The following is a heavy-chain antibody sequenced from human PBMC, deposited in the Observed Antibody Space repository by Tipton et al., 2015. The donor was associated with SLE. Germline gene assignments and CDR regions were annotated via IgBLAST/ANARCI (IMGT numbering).Heavy chain of an antibody. J-gene: IGHJ6*03. D-gene: IGHD6-19*01. Sequence: TLSLTCTVSGGSISSSSYYWGWIRPPPGKGLEWIGSIYYSGSTYYNPSLKSRVTISVDTSKNQFSLKLSSVTAADTAVYYCARLPTVAGLYYYYYYMDVWGKGTTVTVSS. CDR1: GGSISSSSYY. V-gene: IGHV4-39*01. CDR2: IYYSGST. CDR3: ARLPTVAGLYYYYYYMDV.